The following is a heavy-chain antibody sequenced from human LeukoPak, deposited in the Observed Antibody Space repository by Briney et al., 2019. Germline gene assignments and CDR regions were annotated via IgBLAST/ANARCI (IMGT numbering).Heavy chain of an antibody. D-gene: IGHD2-21*01. CDR2: IYHSGNT. V-gene: IGHV4-38-2*01. Sequence: SETLSLTCDVSGYSISSGYYWGWIRQPPGKGLEWIGSIYHSGNTHYNPSLKSRVTISVDPSKNQFSLKLRSVTAADTAVYYCASRMIANPWWGQGTLVTVSS. CDR3: ASRMIANPW. CDR1: GYSISSGYY. J-gene: IGHJ4*02.